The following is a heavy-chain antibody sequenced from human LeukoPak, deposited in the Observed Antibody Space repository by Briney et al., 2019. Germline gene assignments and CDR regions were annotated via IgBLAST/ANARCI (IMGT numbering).Heavy chain of an antibody. Sequence: SVKVSCKASGGTFSSYAISWVRQAPGQGLEWMGGIIPIFGTANYAQKFQGRVTITADESTSTAYMELSSLRSEDAAVYYCARASRFLEWLSPPDYWGQGTLVTVSS. J-gene: IGHJ4*02. CDR1: GGTFSSYA. D-gene: IGHD3-3*01. CDR2: IIPIFGTA. V-gene: IGHV1-69*13. CDR3: ARASRFLEWLSPPDY.